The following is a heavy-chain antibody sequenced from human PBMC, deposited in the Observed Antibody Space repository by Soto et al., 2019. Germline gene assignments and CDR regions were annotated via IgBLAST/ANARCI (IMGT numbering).Heavy chain of an antibody. Sequence: VSVKVSCKASGYTFTGDYMHWVRQAPGQGLEWMGWINPNSGGTNYAQKFQGWVTMTRDTSISTAYMELSRLRSDDTAVYYCAREYCSSTSCYTFFDYWGQGTLVTVSS. V-gene: IGHV1-2*04. CDR3: AREYCSSTSCYTFFDY. CDR2: INPNSGGT. J-gene: IGHJ4*02. CDR1: GYTFTGDY. D-gene: IGHD2-2*02.